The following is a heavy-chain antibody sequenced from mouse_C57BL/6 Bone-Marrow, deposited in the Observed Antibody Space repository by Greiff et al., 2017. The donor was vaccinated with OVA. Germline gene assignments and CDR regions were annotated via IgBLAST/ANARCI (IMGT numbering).Heavy chain of an antibody. CDR2: IDPNSGGT. CDR1: GYTFTSSG. Sequence: QVQLQQPGAELVKPGASVKLSCKASGYTFTSSGMHWVKRRPGRGLEWIGGIDPNSGGTKYNEEFKSTATLTVDKPSSTAYMQLSSLTSEDSAVYYCARTGDWDVGMDDWGQGTSVTVSS. D-gene: IGHD4-1*01. V-gene: IGHV1-72*01. CDR3: ARTGDWDVGMDD. J-gene: IGHJ4*01.